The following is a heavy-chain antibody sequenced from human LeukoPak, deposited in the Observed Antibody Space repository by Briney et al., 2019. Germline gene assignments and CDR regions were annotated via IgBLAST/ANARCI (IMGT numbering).Heavy chain of an antibody. D-gene: IGHD5-18*01. J-gene: IGHJ4*02. CDR3: ASFSGYSYGLQAFY. CDR2: IWYDGSNK. Sequence: GRSLRLSCAASGFTFSSYGMHWVRQAPGKGLEWVAVIWYDGSNKYYADSVKGRFTISRDNSKNTLYLQMNSLRAEDTAVYYCASFSGYSYGLQAFYWGQGTWSPSPQ. CDR1: GFTFSSYG. V-gene: IGHV3-33*01.